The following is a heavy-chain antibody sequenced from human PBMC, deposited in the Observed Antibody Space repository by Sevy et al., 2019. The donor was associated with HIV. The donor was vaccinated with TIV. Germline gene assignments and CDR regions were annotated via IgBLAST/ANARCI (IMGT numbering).Heavy chain of an antibody. J-gene: IGHJ4*02. CDR3: ARDRTPVTTYFDY. D-gene: IGHD4-17*01. CDR2: INWSGAST. V-gene: IGHV3-20*04. Sequence: GGSLRLSCAVSGFTFDDYGMSWVRQAPGKGLEWVSGINWSGASTDYADSVKGRFTISSDNAKNSLYLQMNSLRAEDTAFYYCARDRTPVTTYFDYWGQGTLVTVSS. CDR1: GFTFDDYG.